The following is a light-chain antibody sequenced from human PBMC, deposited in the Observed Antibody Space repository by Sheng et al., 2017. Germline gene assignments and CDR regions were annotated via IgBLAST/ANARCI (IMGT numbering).Light chain of an antibody. J-gene: IGKJ2*01. CDR2: TAS. V-gene: IGKV1-39*01. CDR3: QESYSTSYT. Sequence: DIQMTQSPSSLSASVGDRVTITCRASQSIRNYLNWYQLKPGKAPKLLIYTASSLQSGVPSRFSGSGSGSGSGTDFTLTISSLQPEDFATYYCQESYSTSYTFGQGTKLEIK. CDR1: QSIRNY.